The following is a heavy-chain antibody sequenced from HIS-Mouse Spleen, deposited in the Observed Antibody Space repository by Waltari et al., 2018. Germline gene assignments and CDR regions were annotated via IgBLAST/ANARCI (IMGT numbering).Heavy chain of an antibody. CDR1: GGSISSRSYY. CDR2: IYYSGST. Sequence: QLQLQESGPGLVKPSETLSLPCTVSGGSISSRSYYRGWIRPSPGKGLEWIGSIYYSGSTYYNPSLKSRVTISVDTSKNQFSLKLSSVTAADTAVYYCAREIPYSSSWYDWYFDLWGRGTLVTVSS. CDR3: AREIPYSSSWYDWYFDL. V-gene: IGHV4-39*07. D-gene: IGHD6-13*01. J-gene: IGHJ2*01.